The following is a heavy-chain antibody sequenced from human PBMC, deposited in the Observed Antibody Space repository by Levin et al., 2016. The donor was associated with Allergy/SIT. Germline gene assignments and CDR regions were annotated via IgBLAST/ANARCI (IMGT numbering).Heavy chain of an antibody. Sequence: WIRQPPGKGLEWVGRIKSKTDGGTTDYAAPVKGRFTISRDDSKNTLYLQMNSLKTEDTAVYYCTTDTLDIVVVPAAMLGYYGMDVWGQGTTVTVSS. CDR2: IKSKTDGGTT. D-gene: IGHD2-2*01. V-gene: IGHV3-15*01. J-gene: IGHJ6*02. CDR3: TTDTLDIVVVPAAMLGYYGMDV.